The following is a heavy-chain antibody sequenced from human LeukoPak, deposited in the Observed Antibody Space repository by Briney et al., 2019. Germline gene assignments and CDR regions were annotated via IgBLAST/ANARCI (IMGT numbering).Heavy chain of an antibody. CDR2: LSGGGGNR. CDR3: AKEYYYDTSGYAGDFDY. V-gene: IGHV3-23*01. Sequence: GGSLRLSCAASGFTFNNYAMNWVRQAPGKGLEWVAALSGGGGNRYYADSVKGRFTISRDNSKNTVYLQMNSLRAEDTAVYYCAKEYYYDTSGYAGDFDYWGQGTLVIVSS. CDR1: GFTFNNYA. D-gene: IGHD3-22*01. J-gene: IGHJ4*02.